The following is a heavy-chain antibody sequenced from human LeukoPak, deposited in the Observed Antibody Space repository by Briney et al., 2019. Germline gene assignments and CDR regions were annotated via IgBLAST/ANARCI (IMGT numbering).Heavy chain of an antibody. CDR3: ASPRGGLYFYYFDY. CDR2: IYYSGST. Sequence: ASETLSLTCTVSGGSISSSSYYWGWVRQPPGKGLEWIGSIYYSGSTYYNPSLKSRVTISVDTSKNQFSLKLSSVTAADTAVYYCASPRGGLYFYYFDYWGQGTLVTVSS. CDR1: GGSISSSSYY. V-gene: IGHV4-39*01. D-gene: IGHD3-10*01. J-gene: IGHJ4*02.